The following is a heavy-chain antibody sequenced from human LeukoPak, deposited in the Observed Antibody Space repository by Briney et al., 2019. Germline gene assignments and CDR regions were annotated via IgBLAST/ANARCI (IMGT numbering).Heavy chain of an antibody. V-gene: IGHV4-59*01. CDR1: GGSISSYY. J-gene: IGHJ4*02. D-gene: IGHD6-13*01. Sequence: SETLSLTCTVSGGSISSYYWSWIRQPPGKGLEWIGYIYYSGSTNYNPSLKSRVTISVDTSKNQFSLKLSSVTAADTAVYYCARALGIAAATFGYWGQGTLVTVSS. CDR2: IYYSGST. CDR3: ARALGIAAATFGY.